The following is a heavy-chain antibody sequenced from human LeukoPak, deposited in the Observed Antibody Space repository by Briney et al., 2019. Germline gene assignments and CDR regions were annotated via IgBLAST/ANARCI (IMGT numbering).Heavy chain of an antibody. CDR3: VRHGPDSSGWALHYLDY. J-gene: IGHJ4*02. CDR2: VYYSGST. V-gene: IGHV4-59*08. CDR1: GGSIHGHY. Sequence: PSETLSLTCTVSGGSIHGHYWSWIRQPPGKGLEWIGYVYYSGSTDNNPSFKSRATISVDTSKNQFSLKLISVTAADTAVYYCVRHGPDSSGWALHYLDYWGQGTLVTVSS. D-gene: IGHD3-22*01.